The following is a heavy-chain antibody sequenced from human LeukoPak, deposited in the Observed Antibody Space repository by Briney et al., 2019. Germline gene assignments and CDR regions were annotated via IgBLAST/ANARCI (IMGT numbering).Heavy chain of an antibody. Sequence: PGESLRLSCGASGLTFHYYGMDWVRQAPGKGLEWVANIKEDGSEKYYVDSVKGRFTISRDNAKNSLYLQMNSLRAEDSAVYYCARDDRDGYNYFAYWGQGTLVTVSS. D-gene: IGHD5-24*01. CDR3: ARDDRDGYNYFAY. CDR1: GLTFHYYG. J-gene: IGHJ4*02. CDR2: IKEDGSEK. V-gene: IGHV3-7*04.